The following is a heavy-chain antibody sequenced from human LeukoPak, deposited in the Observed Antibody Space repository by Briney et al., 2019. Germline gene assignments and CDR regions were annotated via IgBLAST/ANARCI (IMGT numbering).Heavy chain of an antibody. CDR2: ISGDGDNT. Sequence: PGGSLRLSCAFSGFLFSDFAMSWVRQAPGKGLELVSIISGDGDNTYFADSVKGRFTISRDNSKNALFLQMVNLRAEDTAVYYCAKFEGALLGNYYMDVWGKGTTVTVSS. CDR1: GFLFSDFA. V-gene: IGHV3-23*01. CDR3: AKFEGALLGNYYMDV. J-gene: IGHJ6*03.